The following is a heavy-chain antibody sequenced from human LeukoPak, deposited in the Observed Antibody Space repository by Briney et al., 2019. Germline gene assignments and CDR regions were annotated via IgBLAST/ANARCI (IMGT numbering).Heavy chain of an antibody. V-gene: IGHV1-18*01. D-gene: IGHD6-19*01. CDR3: ANVAVAGYFDY. J-gene: IGHJ4*02. CDR2: ISAYNGNT. CDR1: GYTFTSSG. Sequence: GASVKVSCKASGYTFTSSGISWVRQAPGQGLEWMGWISAYNGNTNYAQKLQGRVTMTTDTSTSTAYMELRSLRSDDTAVYYCANVAVAGYFDYWGQGTLVTVSS.